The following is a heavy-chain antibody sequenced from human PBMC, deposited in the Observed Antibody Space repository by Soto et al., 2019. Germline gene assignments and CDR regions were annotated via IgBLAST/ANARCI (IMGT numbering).Heavy chain of an antibody. D-gene: IGHD3-10*01. CDR3: ARTPYRYYGSGSYYSYYYYYGMDV. CDR2: IIPIFGTA. V-gene: IGHV1-69*13. J-gene: IGHJ6*02. Sequence: SVKVSCKASGVTFSSYAISWVRQAPGQGLECMGGIIPIFGTANYAQKFQGRVTITADESTSTAYMELSSLRSEDTAVYYCARTPYRYYGSGSYYSYYYYYGMDVWGQGTTVTVSS. CDR1: GVTFSSYA.